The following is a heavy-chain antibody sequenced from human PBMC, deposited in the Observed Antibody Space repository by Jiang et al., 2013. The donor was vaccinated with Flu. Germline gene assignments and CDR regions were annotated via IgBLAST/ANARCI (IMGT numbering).Heavy chain of an antibody. CDR2: IYPGDSDT. CDR3: ARQGGRLTAHDSPFDY. D-gene: IGHD1-1*01. J-gene: IGHJ4*02. V-gene: IGHV5-51*01. Sequence: WVRQMPGKGLEWMAMIYPGDSDTKYSSSFVRPGHHLGRQVRQHRLPAWSSLKASDTAIYFCARQGGRLTAHDSPFDYWGQGTLVTVSS.